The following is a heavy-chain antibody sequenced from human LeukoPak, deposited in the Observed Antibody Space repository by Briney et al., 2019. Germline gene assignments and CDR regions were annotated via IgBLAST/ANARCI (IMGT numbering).Heavy chain of an antibody. CDR2: IIPIFGTA. J-gene: IGHJ4*02. D-gene: IGHD3-9*01. V-gene: IGHV1-69*13. CDR3: ARWDYDILTGYYTGIDY. CDR1: GGTFSSYA. Sequence: SVTVSCKASGGTFSSYAISWVRQAPGQGLEWMGGIIPIFGTANYAQKFQGRVTITADESTSTAYMELSSLRSEDTAVYYCARWDYDILTGYYTGIDYWGQGTLVTVSS.